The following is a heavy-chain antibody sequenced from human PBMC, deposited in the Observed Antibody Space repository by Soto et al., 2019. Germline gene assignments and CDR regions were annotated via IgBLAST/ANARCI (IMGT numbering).Heavy chain of an antibody. CDR1: GDSVSSDTSA. D-gene: IGHD6-25*01. Sequence: SQTLSLTCVISGDSVSSDTSACNWIRQSPSRGLEWLVRAYYRSQWYIDFAGSVKSRLTINPDTSKNEVSLHLKSVTPEDTAMYYSAAELAASILDLWGPRTTVTVSS. CDR3: AAELAASILDL. CDR2: AYYRSQWYI. J-gene: IGHJ6*02. V-gene: IGHV6-1*01.